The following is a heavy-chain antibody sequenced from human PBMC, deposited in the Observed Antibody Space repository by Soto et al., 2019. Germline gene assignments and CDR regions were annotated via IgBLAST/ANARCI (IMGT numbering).Heavy chain of an antibody. CDR2: IYSGGST. J-gene: IGHJ4*02. D-gene: IGHD1-26*01. Sequence: GGSLRLSCAASGFSVSTNYMTWVRQAPGRGLEWVSVIYSGGSTYYADSVKGRFTISRDNSKNTLHLQMNSLRAEDTAVYYCARGSGSLFYFDFWGRGTLVTVSS. CDR1: GFSVSTNY. CDR3: ARGSGSLFYFDF. V-gene: IGHV3-53*01.